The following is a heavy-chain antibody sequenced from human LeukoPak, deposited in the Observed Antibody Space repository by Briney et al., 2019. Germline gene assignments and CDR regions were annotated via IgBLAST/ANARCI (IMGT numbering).Heavy chain of an antibody. Sequence: GGSLRLSCAASGFTFSSYGMHWVRQAPGKGLEWVAFIRYDGSSKYYADSVKGRFTISRDNSKNTLYLQMNSLRDDDTAVYYCVRDSTTFRFGFWGQGTLVTVSS. J-gene: IGHJ4*02. CDR1: GFTFSSYG. CDR3: VRDSTTFRFGF. V-gene: IGHV3-30*02. CDR2: IRYDGSSK. D-gene: IGHD4-11*01.